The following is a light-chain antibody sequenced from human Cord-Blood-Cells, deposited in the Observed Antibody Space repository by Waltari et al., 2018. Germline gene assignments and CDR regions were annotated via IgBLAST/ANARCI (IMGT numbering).Light chain of an antibody. Sequence: DIQMTQSPSTLSASVGDIVTITCRASQSISSWLAWYQQKPGKAPKLLIYDASSLESGVPSSFSGSGSGTEFTLTISSLQPDDFATYYCQHYNSYSLTFGPGTKVDIK. CDR1: QSISSW. J-gene: IGKJ3*01. V-gene: IGKV1-5*01. CDR2: DAS. CDR3: QHYNSYSLT.